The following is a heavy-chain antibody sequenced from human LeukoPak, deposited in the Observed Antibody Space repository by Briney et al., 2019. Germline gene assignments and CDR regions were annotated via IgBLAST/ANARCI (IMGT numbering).Heavy chain of an antibody. V-gene: IGHV3-23*01. CDR1: GFTFSSYA. J-gene: IGHJ4*02. Sequence: PGGSLRLSCAASGFTFSSYAMSWVRQAPGKGLEWVSAISGSGGNTYYADSVKGRFTISRDNSKNTLYLQMNSLRAEDTAVYYCAKVGSGPRDYFDYWGQGTLVTVSS. CDR3: AKVGSGPRDYFDY. D-gene: IGHD2-15*01. CDR2: ISGSGGNT.